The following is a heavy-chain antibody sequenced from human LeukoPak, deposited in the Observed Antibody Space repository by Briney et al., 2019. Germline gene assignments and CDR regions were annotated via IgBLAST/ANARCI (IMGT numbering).Heavy chain of an antibody. J-gene: IGHJ4*02. CDR2: ISSSGNTI. CDR3: ARVEIAVAPPDY. V-gene: IGHV3-11*01. D-gene: IGHD6-19*01. CDR1: GFTFSDYY. Sequence: GGSLRLSCAASGFTFSDYYMSWIRQAPGKGLEWDSYISSSGNTIYYADSVKGRFTISRDNAKNSLYLQMNSLRAEDTAVYYCARVEIAVAPPDYWGQGTLVTVSS.